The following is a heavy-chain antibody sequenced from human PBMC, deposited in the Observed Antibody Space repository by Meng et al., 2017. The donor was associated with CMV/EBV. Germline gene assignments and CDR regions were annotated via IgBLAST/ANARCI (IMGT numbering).Heavy chain of an antibody. J-gene: IGHJ6*02. D-gene: IGHD2-21*01. CDR1: GFTLSSYA. CDR3: AKMGRLAYCGGNCRPIFYYCYGMDV. CDR2: ISYDGSNK. V-gene: IGHV3-30-3*02. Sequence: LSLTCSAPGFTLSSYAMHWVRQAPGKGLEGVAVISYDGSNKYYADSVKGRFTISRDKSKNTLYLQMNSLSAEDTAVYYCAKMGRLAYCGGNCRPIFYYCYGMDVWGQGTTVTVSS.